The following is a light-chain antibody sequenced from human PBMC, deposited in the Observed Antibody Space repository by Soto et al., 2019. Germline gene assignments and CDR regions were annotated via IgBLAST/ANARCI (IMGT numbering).Light chain of an antibody. J-gene: IGLJ2*01. Sequence: QSVLTQPPSVSATPGQTVTISCSGSSSDVGANFVSWYQQLPGTAPKLIIYDNHKRPSGIPDRFSGSKSGTSASLVIAGLQTGDEAAYYCGTWALRLNVGVFGGGTKLTVL. CDR2: DNH. CDR1: SSDVGANF. CDR3: GTWALRLNVGV. V-gene: IGLV1-51*01.